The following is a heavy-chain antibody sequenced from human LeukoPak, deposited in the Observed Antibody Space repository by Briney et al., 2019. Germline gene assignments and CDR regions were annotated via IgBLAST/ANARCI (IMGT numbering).Heavy chain of an antibody. V-gene: IGHV4-30-4*08. CDR3: ARLDCSGGSCYSPY. J-gene: IGHJ4*02. CDR1: GGSISSGDYY. CDR2: IYYSGST. D-gene: IGHD2-15*01. Sequence: SQTLSLTCTVSGGSISSGDYYWSWIRQPPGKGLEWIGYIYYSGSTYYNPSLKSRVTISVDTSKNQFSLKLSSVTAADTAVYYCARLDCSGGSCYSPYWGQGTLVTVSS.